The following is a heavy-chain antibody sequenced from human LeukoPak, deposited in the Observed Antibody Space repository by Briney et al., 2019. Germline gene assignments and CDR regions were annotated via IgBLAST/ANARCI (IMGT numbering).Heavy chain of an antibody. V-gene: IGHV5-51*01. Sequence: GESLKISCQSTGYTFTSYWIGWVRQMPGKGLQWMGIIYPGDSDTTYSPSFQGRVTISADKSISTAYLQWSSLKASDTATYYCARLIVGSSSTGWFDPWGQGTLVTVSS. J-gene: IGHJ5*02. CDR2: IYPGDSDT. D-gene: IGHD6-6*01. CDR1: GYTFTSYW. CDR3: ARLIVGSSSTGWFDP.